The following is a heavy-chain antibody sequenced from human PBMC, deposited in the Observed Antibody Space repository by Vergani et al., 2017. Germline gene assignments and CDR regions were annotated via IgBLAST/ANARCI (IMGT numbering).Heavy chain of an antibody. J-gene: IGHJ4*02. CDR3: AKDGVYCSSSSCYTMRAWDY. CDR1: GFTFSSYA. Sequence: EVQLLESGGGLVQPGGSLRLSCAASGFTFSSYAMSWVRQAPGKGLEWVSCISCSGGNTYYADSVKGRFTTSRDSFKNTVYLKMNSLRADDTAVYYCAKDGVYCSSSSCYTMRAWDYWVQGTVVTVSS. CDR2: ISCSGGNT. V-gene: IGHV3-23*01. D-gene: IGHD2-2*02.